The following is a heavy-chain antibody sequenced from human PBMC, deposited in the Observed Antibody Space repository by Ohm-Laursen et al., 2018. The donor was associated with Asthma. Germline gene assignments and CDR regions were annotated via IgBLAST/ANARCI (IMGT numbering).Heavy chain of an antibody. Sequence: SLRLSCAASGFTFSRYSMNWVRQAPGKGLEWVSYISSSSGTLYYADSVKGRFTISRDNAKNSLYLQMNSLRAEDTALYYCARDRDWGYDVSRMDVWGQGTTVTVSS. V-gene: IGHV3-48*01. CDR2: ISSSSGTL. J-gene: IGHJ6*02. CDR1: GFTFSRYS. D-gene: IGHD5-12*01. CDR3: ARDRDWGYDVSRMDV.